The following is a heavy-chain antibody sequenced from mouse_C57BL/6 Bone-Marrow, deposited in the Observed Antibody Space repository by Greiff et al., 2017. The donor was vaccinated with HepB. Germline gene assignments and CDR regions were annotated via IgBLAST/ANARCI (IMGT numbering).Heavy chain of an antibody. J-gene: IGHJ3*01. D-gene: IGHD1-1*01. CDR3: TRGTYDGSSYVGIAY. Sequence: EVKLQQSGTVLARPGASVKMSCKTSGYTFTSYWMHWVQQRPGQGLEWIGAIYPGNSDTSYNQKFKGKAKLTAVTSASTAYMELSSLTNEESAVYYCTRGTYDGSSYVGIAYWGQGTLVTVSA. V-gene: IGHV1-5*01. CDR1: GYTFTSYW. CDR2: IYPGNSDT.